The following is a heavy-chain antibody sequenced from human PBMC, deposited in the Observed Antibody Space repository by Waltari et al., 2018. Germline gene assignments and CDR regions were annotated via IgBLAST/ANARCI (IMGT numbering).Heavy chain of an antibody. J-gene: IGHJ4*02. CDR3: ARDECTGGDCYSHFHY. CDR2: IINNGDSS. Sequence: EVHLLESGGGLIRPGGSLRLSCAASGFPFRTYAMSGVRQPPGKGLECVSGIINNGDSSFSADSVKGRFTISRDNSKNTLYLQMENLRGEDTAVYYCARDECTGGDCYSHFHYWGQGTLVTVSS. V-gene: IGHV3-23*01. CDR1: GFPFRTYA. D-gene: IGHD2-21*02.